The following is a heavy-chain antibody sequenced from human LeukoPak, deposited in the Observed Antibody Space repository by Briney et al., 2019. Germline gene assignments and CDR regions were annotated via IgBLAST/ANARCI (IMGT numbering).Heavy chain of an antibody. D-gene: IGHD6-19*01. CDR3: ALRESSGWPGPLDY. J-gene: IGHJ4*02. CDR1: GGTFSSYA. CDR2: IIPIFGTA. Sequence: SVKVSCKASGGTFSSYAISWVRQAPGQGLEWMGGIIPIFGTANYAQKFQGRVTITADESTSTAYMELSSLRSEDTAVYYCALRESSGWPGPLDYWGQGTLVTVSS. V-gene: IGHV1-69*13.